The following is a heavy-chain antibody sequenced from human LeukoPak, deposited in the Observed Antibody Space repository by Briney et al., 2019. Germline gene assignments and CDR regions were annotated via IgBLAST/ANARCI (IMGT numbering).Heavy chain of an antibody. CDR3: ARHRVVVPAAQKANWFDP. CDR1: GGSISSYY. D-gene: IGHD2-2*01. V-gene: IGHV4-59*05. CDR2: IYYSGST. Sequence: SETLSLTCTVSGGSISSYYWSWIRQPPGKGLEWIGSIYYSGSTYYNPSLKSRVTISVDTSKNQFSLKLSSVTAADTAVYYCARHRVVVPAAQKANWFDPWGQGTLVTVSS. J-gene: IGHJ5*02.